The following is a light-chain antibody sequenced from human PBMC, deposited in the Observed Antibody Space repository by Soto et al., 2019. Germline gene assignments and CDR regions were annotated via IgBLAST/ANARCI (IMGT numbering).Light chain of an antibody. CDR3: QQYGSSPGWT. CDR2: GAS. CDR1: QSVSSSY. Sequence: EIVLTQSPGTLSLSPGERATLSCRASQSVSSSYLAWYQQKPGQAPRLLIYGASSRATGIPDRFSGSGSGTDVTLPISRLEPEDFAVYYCQQYGSSPGWTFGQGTKVEIK. V-gene: IGKV3-20*01. J-gene: IGKJ1*01.